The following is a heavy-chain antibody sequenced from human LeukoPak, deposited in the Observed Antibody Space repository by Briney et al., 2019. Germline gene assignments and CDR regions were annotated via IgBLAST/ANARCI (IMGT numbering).Heavy chain of an antibody. CDR2: ISGSGGST. J-gene: IGHJ4*02. V-gene: IGHV3-23*01. CDR3: AKGPFYDFWSGYCYY. Sequence: AESLRLSCAASGFTFSSYSMSGFRQPPPKGLQGVSAISGSGGSTYYEDSVQGRFTISRDNSKNPLYLQMNTLTAEDPAVYYFAKGPFYDFWSGYCYYWGQGTLVTVSS. D-gene: IGHD3-3*01. CDR1: GFTFSSYS.